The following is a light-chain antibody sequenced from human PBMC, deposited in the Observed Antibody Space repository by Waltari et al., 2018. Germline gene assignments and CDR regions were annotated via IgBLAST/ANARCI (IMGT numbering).Light chain of an antibody. CDR1: SSDVGGSNF. CDR3: SSHTSSSTVV. V-gene: IGLV2-14*03. CDR2: DVS. Sequence: QSALTQPASVSGSPGQSITIYCTGTSSDVGGSNFVPWYQHHPGKAPKLMIYDVSKRPSGVSNRFSGSKSGNTASLTISGLQAEDESDYYCSSHTSSSTVVFGGGTKLTVL. J-gene: IGLJ2*01.